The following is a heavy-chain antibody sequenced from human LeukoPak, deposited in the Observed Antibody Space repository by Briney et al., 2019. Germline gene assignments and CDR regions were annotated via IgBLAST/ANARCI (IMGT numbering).Heavy chain of an antibody. CDR1: GSTFSSYA. J-gene: IGHJ4*02. V-gene: IGHV3-64*01. CDR3: ANGGRRDGYNY. Sequence: GESLRLSCAASGSTFSSYAMHWVRQAPGKGLEYVSTITSNGGFTYHANSVKGRFTISRDNSKNTVYLQMNSLRAEDTAVYYCANGGRRDGYNYWGQGTLVTVSS. CDR2: ITSNGGFT. D-gene: IGHD5-24*01.